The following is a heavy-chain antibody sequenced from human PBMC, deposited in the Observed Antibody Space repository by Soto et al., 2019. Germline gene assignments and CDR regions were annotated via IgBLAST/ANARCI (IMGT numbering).Heavy chain of an antibody. CDR1: GFTFSSYW. CDR3: ARGSLWFGELFHFDP. V-gene: IGHV3-7*01. CDR2: IKQDGSEK. Sequence: GGFLRLSCAASGFTFSSYWMSWVRQAPGKGLEWVANIKQDGSEKYYVDSVKGRFTISRDNAKNSLYLQMNSLRAEDTAVYYCARGSLWFGELFHFDPWGQGTLVTVSS. J-gene: IGHJ5*02. D-gene: IGHD3-10*01.